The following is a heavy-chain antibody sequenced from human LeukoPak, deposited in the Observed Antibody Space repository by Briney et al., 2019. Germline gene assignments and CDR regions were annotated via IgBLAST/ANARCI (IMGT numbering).Heavy chain of an antibody. V-gene: IGHV1-46*01. CDR3: ARDEDYGGNSYYFDY. CDR1: GDTFSSYY. Sequence: ASVKVSCKAIGDTFSSYYMHWVRQAPGQGLEWMGVINASGGSTSYTTHAQKFQGRLTMTMDKSTSTVYMELSSLRSEDTAVYYCARDEDYGGNSYYFDYWGQGTLVTVSS. CDR2: INASGGST. D-gene: IGHD4-23*01. J-gene: IGHJ4*02.